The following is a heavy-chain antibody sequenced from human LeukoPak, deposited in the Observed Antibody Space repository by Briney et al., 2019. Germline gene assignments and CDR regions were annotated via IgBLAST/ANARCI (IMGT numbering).Heavy chain of an antibody. J-gene: IGHJ6*03. V-gene: IGHV4-59*01. CDR1: GGSISSYY. D-gene: IGHD2-2*01. CDR3: ARGRRVPAAIYYYYYYMDV. Sequence: SETLSLTCTVSGGSISSYYWSWIRQPPGKGLEWIGYIYYSGSTNYSPSLKSRVTISVDTSKNQFSLKLSSVTAADTAVYYCARGRRVPAAIYYYYYYMDVWGKGTTVTISS. CDR2: IYYSGST.